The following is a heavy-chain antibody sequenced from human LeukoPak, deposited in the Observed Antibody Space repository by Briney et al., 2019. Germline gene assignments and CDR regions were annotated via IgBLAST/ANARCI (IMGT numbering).Heavy chain of an antibody. Sequence: GGSLRLSCAASGFTFSSYEMNWVRQAPGKGLEWVSYISSSGSTIYYADSVKGRFTISRDNAKNSLYLQMNSLRAEDAAVYYCARDSSIVVVAAPDAFDIWGQGTMVTVSS. CDR1: GFTFSSYE. CDR3: ARDSSIVVVAAPDAFDI. D-gene: IGHD2-15*01. CDR2: ISSSGSTI. J-gene: IGHJ3*02. V-gene: IGHV3-48*03.